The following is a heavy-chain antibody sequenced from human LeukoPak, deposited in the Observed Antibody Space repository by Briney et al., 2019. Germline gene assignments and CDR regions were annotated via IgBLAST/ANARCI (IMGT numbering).Heavy chain of an antibody. Sequence: GGSLRLSCAASGFTFSSYWMHWIRHAPGKGLVWVSRIKRDGSSPAYADSVKGRFTISRDNAKNTLYLQMNSLRAEDTAVYYCAALDNGRDYWGQGTLVTVRS. J-gene: IGHJ4*02. D-gene: IGHD1-14*01. CDR1: GFTFSSYW. CDR3: AALDNGRDY. CDR2: IKRDGSSP. V-gene: IGHV3-74*01.